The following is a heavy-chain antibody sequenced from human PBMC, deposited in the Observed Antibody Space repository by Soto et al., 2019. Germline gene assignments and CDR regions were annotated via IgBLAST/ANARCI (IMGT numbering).Heavy chain of an antibody. CDR3: AREVFSRTLHYYYGMDV. J-gene: IGHJ6*02. V-gene: IGHV1-69*01. CDR1: GGTFSSYA. CDR2: IIPIFGTA. Sequence: QVQLVQSGAEVKKPGSSVKVSCKASGGTFSSYAISWVRQAPGQGLEWMGGIIPIFGTANYAQKFQGRVTITADESTGTAYMELSSLRSEDTAVYYCAREVFSRTLHYYYGMDVWGQGTTVTVSS. D-gene: IGHD3-3*01.